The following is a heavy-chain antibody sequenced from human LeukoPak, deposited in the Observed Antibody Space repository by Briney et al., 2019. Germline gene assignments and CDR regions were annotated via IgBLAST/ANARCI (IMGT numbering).Heavy chain of an antibody. D-gene: IGHD2-15*01. Sequence: ASVKVSCKASGYTFTSYAMNWVRQAPGQGLEWMGWINTNTGNPTYAQGFTGRFVFSLDTSVSTAYLQISSLKAEDTAVYYCARPGYCSGGSRSTYYYYYMDVWGKGTTVTVSS. CDR3: ARPGYCSGGSRSTYYYYYMDV. CDR2: INTNTGNP. CDR1: GYTFTSYA. J-gene: IGHJ6*03. V-gene: IGHV7-4-1*02.